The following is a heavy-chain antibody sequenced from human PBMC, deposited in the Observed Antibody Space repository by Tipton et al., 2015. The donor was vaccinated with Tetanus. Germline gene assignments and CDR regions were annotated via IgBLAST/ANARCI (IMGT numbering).Heavy chain of an antibody. D-gene: IGHD3-22*01. CDR3: ARDPRCDSSGYSFDY. CDR1: GYTFTSYY. V-gene: IGHV1-46*01. Sequence: QLVQSGAEMKKPGASVKLSCKASGYTFTSYYMHWVRQAPGQGLEWMGIMHPGGGSTTYAQKFQGRVTMTRDTSTSTVYMELSSLRSEDTAVYYCARDPRCDSSGYSFDYWGQGTLVTVSS. J-gene: IGHJ4*02. CDR2: MHPGGGST.